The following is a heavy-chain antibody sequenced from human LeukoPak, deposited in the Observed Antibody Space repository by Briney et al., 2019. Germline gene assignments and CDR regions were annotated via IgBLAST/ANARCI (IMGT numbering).Heavy chain of an antibody. CDR1: GGSISSSSYY. CDR2: INHSGST. CDR3: ASLSSCCIDY. J-gene: IGHJ4*02. V-gene: IGHV4-39*07. D-gene: IGHD2-2*01. Sequence: PSETLSLTCTVSGGSISSSSYYWGWIRQPPGTGLEWIGEINHSGSTNYNPSLKSRVTISVDTSKNQFSLKLSSVTAADTAVYYCASLSSCCIDYWGQGTLVTVSS.